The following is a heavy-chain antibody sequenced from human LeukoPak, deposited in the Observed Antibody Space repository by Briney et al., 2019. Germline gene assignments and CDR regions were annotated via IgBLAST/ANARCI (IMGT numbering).Heavy chain of an antibody. V-gene: IGHV4-59*11. J-gene: IGHJ5*02. Sequence: SETLSLTCTVSSGSISRQYWSWIRRPPGKGLEWIGFIYYSGSTNYNPSLKSRVTISVDTSKNQFSLKMSFVTAADTAVYYCARTVSNSGYWFDAWGQGTPVTVSS. D-gene: IGHD4-11*01. CDR1: SGSISRQY. CDR3: ARTVSNSGYWFDA. CDR2: IYYSGST.